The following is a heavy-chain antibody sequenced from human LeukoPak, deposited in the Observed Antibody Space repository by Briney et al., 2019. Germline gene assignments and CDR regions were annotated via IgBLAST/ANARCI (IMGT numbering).Heavy chain of an antibody. D-gene: IGHD4-11*01. J-gene: IGHJ4*02. CDR1: GYAFTSYH. V-gene: IGHV1-46*01. CDR3: ARSDYNDYRGLGF. CDR2: IIPSSGST. Sequence: ASVKVSCKASGYAFTSYHIHWMRQAPGQGLGWMGIIIPSSGSTTYAQKFQGRVTMARDTSTSTVYMELSSLTSDDTAVYFCARSDYNDYRGLGFWGQGTLVTVSS.